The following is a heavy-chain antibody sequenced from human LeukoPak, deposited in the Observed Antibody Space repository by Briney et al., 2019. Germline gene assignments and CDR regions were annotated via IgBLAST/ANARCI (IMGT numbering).Heavy chain of an antibody. Sequence: GGSLRLSCAASGLTFSSYGMSWVRQAPGKGLEWVSGISESGTSTDYADSVKGRFTISRDNSKNMVYLQLNRLRAEDTAVYYCAPSGNYLPEYFLHWGQGTLVTVSS. CDR3: APSGNYLPEYFLH. J-gene: IGHJ1*01. V-gene: IGHV3-23*01. D-gene: IGHD1-26*01. CDR1: GLTFSSYG. CDR2: ISESGTST.